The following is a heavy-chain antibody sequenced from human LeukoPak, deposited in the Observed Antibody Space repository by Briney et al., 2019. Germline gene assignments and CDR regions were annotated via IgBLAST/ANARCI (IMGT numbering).Heavy chain of an antibody. CDR2: IRLDGGHK. Sequence: GGSLRLSCAASGFTFSNHGMHWVRQAPGKGLEWVTFIRLDGGHKYYADSVKGRFTISRDNSKNTLYLQMNSLSAEDAAVYYCTKVGNGYTADYWGQGTLVTVSS. J-gene: IGHJ4*02. CDR3: TKVGNGYTADY. V-gene: IGHV3-30*02. D-gene: IGHD5-18*01. CDR1: GFTFSNHG.